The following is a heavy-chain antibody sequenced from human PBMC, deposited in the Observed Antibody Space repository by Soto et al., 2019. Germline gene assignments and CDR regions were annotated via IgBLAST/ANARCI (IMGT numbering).Heavy chain of an antibody. D-gene: IGHD1-1*01. J-gene: IGHJ4*02. CDR1: GFAFSSYD. CDR2: IGTAGDT. Sequence: HHGGSLRLSCAASGFAFSSYDMHWVRQATGKGLEWVSAIGTAGDTYYPGSVKGRFTISRENAKNSLYLQMNSLRAEDTAVYYCARGGTRTYYFDYWGQGTLVTVSS. V-gene: IGHV3-13*01. CDR3: ARGGTRTYYFDY.